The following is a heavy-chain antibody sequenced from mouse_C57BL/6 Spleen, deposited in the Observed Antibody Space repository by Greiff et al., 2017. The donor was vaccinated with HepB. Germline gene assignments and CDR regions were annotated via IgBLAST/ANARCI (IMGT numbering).Heavy chain of an antibody. CDR3: AREVYYDYDDYYAMDY. CDR2: ISYDGSN. Sequence: EVKLMESGPGLVKPSQSLSLTCSVTGYSITSGYYWNWIRQFPGNKLEWMGYISYDGSNNYNPSLKNRISITRDTSKNQFFLKLNSVTTEDTATYYCAREVYYDYDDYYAMDYWGQGTSVTVSS. J-gene: IGHJ4*01. V-gene: IGHV3-6*01. D-gene: IGHD2-4*01. CDR1: GYSITSGYY.